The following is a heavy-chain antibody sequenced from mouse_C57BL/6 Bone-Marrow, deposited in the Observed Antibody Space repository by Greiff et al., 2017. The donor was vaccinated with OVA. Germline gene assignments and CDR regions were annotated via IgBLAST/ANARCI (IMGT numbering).Heavy chain of an antibody. D-gene: IGHD1-1*01. CDR2: IWSGGSA. Sequence: QVQLKESGPGLVRPSQSLSITCTVSGFSLTSYGVHWVRQSPGKGLEWLGVIWSGGSAYYYAAFISRQSISKDNSKSQVFFKMNSLQADDTAIYYCARNCGLLLLCYYAMDYWGQGTSVTVSS. CDR1: GFSLTSYG. J-gene: IGHJ4*01. V-gene: IGHV2-2*01. CDR3: ARNCGLLLLCYYAMDY.